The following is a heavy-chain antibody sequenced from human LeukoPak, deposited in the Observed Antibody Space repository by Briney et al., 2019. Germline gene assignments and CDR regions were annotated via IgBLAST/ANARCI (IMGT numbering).Heavy chain of an antibody. CDR2: ISSSGSTI. Sequence: GGSLRLSCAASGFTFSSYEMNWVRQAPGKGLEWVSYISSSGSTIYYADSVKGRFTISRDNAKNSLYLQMNRLRAEDTAVYYCARVRLGDYGDYDTGYFDYWGQGTLVTVSS. CDR1: GFTFSSYE. J-gene: IGHJ4*02. V-gene: IGHV3-48*03. CDR3: ARVRLGDYGDYDTGYFDY. D-gene: IGHD4-17*01.